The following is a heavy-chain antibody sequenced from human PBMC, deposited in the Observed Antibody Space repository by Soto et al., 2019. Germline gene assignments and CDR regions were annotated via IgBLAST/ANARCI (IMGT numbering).Heavy chain of an antibody. V-gene: IGHV3-23*01. CDR2: ITGLGGGT. CDR1: GFTFSNYA. J-gene: IGHJ6*02. Sequence: PGGSLRLSCAASGFTFSNYAVSWVRQAPGKGLEWVSSITGLGGGTYYADSVQGRFIISRDNSKNTLSLQMNSLRVDDTAMYYCVRENYYYGMDVWGQGTAVTVSS. CDR3: VRENYYYGMDV.